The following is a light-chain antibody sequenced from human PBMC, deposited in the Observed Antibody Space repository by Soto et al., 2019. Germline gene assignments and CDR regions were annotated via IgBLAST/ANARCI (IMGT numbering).Light chain of an antibody. CDR2: DVS. J-gene: IGLJ2*01. Sequence: QSVLTQPASVSGSPGQSITISCTGTSSDVGGYNYVSWYQQHPGKAPKLMIYDVSNRPSGVSNRFSGSKSGNTASLTISGLQAEDAAHYYCSSYTSSSTVVFGGGTMLTVL. CDR3: SSYTSSSTVV. CDR1: SSDVGGYNY. V-gene: IGLV2-14*03.